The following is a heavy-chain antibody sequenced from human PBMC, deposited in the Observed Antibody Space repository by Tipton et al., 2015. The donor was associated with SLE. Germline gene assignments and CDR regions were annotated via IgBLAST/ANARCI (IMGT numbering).Heavy chain of an antibody. J-gene: IGHJ2*01. CDR2: INHSGST. V-gene: IGHV4-34*01. Sequence: TLSLTCAVYGGSFSAYYWSWVRQSPGKGLEWIGEINHSGSTKFNPSLKSRLTISVDTSKNQFSLKLNSVAAADTAVYYCARLGDNDFWSGYYGGWYFDLWGRGTLVTVSS. CDR1: GGSFSAYY. D-gene: IGHD3-3*01. CDR3: ARLGDNDFWSGYYGGWYFDL.